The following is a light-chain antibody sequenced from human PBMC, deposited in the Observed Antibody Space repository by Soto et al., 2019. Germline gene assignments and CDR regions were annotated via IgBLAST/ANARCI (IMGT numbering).Light chain of an antibody. CDR1: SSDVGGYNY. Sequence: QSALTQPASVSGSPGQSITISCTGTSSDVGGYNYFSWYQQHPGKAPKLMIFEVSSRPSGVSNRFPGYKSSNTAALAISGVQAEDEAYYYCRSFFSGSSVDVVFGGGTKVTVL. V-gene: IGLV2-14*03. J-gene: IGLJ2*01. CDR3: RSFFSGSSVDVV. CDR2: EVS.